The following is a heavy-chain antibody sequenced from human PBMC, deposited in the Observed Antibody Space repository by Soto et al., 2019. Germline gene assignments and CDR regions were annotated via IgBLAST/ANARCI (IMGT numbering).Heavy chain of an antibody. V-gene: IGHV1-69*04. D-gene: IGHD2-2*01. CDR3: AREGDCSSTSCYRRPDPYYYYYMDV. Sequence: ASVKVSCKASGGTFSSYTISWVRQAPGQGLEWMGRIIPILGIANYAQKFQGRVTITADKSTSTAYMELSSLRSEDTAVYYCAREGDCSSTSCYRRPDPYYYYYMDVWGKGTTVTVSS. CDR2: IIPILGIA. J-gene: IGHJ6*03. CDR1: GGTFSSYT.